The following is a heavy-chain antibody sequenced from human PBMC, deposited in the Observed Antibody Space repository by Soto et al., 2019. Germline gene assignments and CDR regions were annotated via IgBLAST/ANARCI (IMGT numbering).Heavy chain of an antibody. Sequence: PGESLKIFCKGSGYSFTSYWLGWVRQMPGKGLEWMRIIYPGVSDTRYSPSFPGQVTISAAKPISTAYLQCSSLKASDTAMYYCASSSNYGYYGMNVWGQGTTVTVSS. CDR2: IYPGVSDT. D-gene: IGHD6-6*01. J-gene: IGHJ6*02. CDR1: GYSFTSYW. V-gene: IGHV5-51*01. CDR3: ASSSNYGYYGMNV.